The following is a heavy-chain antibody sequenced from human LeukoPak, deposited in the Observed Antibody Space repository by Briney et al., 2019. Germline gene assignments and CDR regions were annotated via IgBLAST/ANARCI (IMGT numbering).Heavy chain of an antibody. D-gene: IGHD3/OR15-3a*01. CDR3: VRGKGWTDY. CDR1: GFTFSNFW. CDR2: IKQDGSEK. V-gene: IGHV3-7*04. Sequence: GGSLRLSCAASGFTFSNFWMTWVRQAPGKGLEWVANIKQDGSEKYFVDSVKGRFTISRDDAKNSLYLQMNSLRAEDTAVYYCVRGKGWTDYWGQGTLVTVSS. J-gene: IGHJ4*02.